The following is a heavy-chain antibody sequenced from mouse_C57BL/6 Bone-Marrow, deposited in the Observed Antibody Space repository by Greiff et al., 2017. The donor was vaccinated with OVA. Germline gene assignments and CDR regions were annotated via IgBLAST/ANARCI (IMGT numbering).Heavy chain of an antibody. CDR1: GYTFTSYW. J-gene: IGHJ3*01. Sequence: QVQLQQPGTELVKPGASVKLSCKASGYTFTSYWMHWVKQRPGQGLEWIGNINPSNGGTNYNEKFKGKATLTVDKSSSTAYMQLSSLTSEDSAVYNCAREGGQPGPRFAYWGQGTLVTVSA. D-gene: IGHD6-1*01. CDR2: INPSNGGT. CDR3: AREGGQPGPRFAY. V-gene: IGHV1-53*01.